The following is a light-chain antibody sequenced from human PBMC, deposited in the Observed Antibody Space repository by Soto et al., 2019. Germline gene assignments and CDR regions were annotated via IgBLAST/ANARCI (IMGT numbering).Light chain of an antibody. V-gene: IGKV3-11*01. CDR3: QQRSSWPT. CDR1: QTLSSQ. Sequence: LLTQSPATLSLSPGERATLSCRASQTLSSQLAWYQQKPGQAPRLLIYDASKRATGVPGRFSGSGSGTDFTLTISSLETDDFGIYYCQQRSSWPTFGQGTRVEI. CDR2: DAS. J-gene: IGKJ1*01.